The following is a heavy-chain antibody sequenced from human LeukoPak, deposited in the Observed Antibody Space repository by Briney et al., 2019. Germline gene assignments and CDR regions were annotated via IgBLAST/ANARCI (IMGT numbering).Heavy chain of an antibody. CDR3: ARVGLIAAAGPFAY. Sequence: ASVKVSCKASGYTFTGYYMHWVRQAPGQGLEWMGWINPNSGGTNYAQKFQGRVTMTRDTSISTAYMELSRLRSEDTAVYYCARVGLIAAAGPFAYWGQGTLVTVSS. CDR1: GYTFTGYY. CDR2: INPNSGGT. V-gene: IGHV1-2*02. D-gene: IGHD6-13*01. J-gene: IGHJ4*02.